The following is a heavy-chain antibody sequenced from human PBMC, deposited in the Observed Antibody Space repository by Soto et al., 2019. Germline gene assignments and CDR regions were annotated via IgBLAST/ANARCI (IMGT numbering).Heavy chain of an antibody. CDR3: AREVLVDLNYFDY. D-gene: IGHD3-3*01. J-gene: IGHJ4*02. Sequence: ASVKVSCKASGYTFTNYHIHWVRQAPEDGLEWMGRINPSGGTTIYAQKFHGRVTMTRDTSTSTVYMELSSLRSEDTAVYYCAREVLVDLNYFDYCGPGALVTVSS. CDR2: INPSGGTT. V-gene: IGHV1-46*01. CDR1: GYTFTNYH.